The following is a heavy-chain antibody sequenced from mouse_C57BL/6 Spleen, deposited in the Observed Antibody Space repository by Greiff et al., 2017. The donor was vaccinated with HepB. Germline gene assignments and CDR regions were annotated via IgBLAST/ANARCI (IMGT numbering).Heavy chain of an antibody. Sequence: EVKLVESGGGLVKPGGSLKLSCAASGFTFRDYGLHWVRQAPEKGLEWVAYISSGSSTIYYADTVKGRFTISRDNAKNTLFLQMTSLRSEDTAMYYCARPYDYAWFAYWGQGTLVTVSA. CDR3: ARPYDYAWFAY. J-gene: IGHJ3*01. V-gene: IGHV5-17*01. CDR2: ISSGSSTI. CDR1: GFTFRDYG. D-gene: IGHD2-4*01.